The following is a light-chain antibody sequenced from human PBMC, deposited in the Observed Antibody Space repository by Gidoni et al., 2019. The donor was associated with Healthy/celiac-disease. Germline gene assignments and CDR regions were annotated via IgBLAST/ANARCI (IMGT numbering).Light chain of an antibody. CDR3: QQYYSTPLT. Sequence: DIVMTQAPDSLAVPLGERATINCKSSQSVLYSSNNKNYLAWYQQKPGQPPKLLIYWSSTRESGVPDRFSGSGSGTDFTLTISSLLAEDVAVYYCQQYYSTPLTFGGGTKVEIK. J-gene: IGKJ4*01. CDR2: WSS. CDR1: QSVLYSSNNKNY. V-gene: IGKV4-1*01.